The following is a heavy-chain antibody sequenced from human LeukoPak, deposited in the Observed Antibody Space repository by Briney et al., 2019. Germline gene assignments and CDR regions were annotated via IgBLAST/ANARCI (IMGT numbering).Heavy chain of an antibody. CDR1: GFTFSDHY. D-gene: IGHD3-3*01. V-gene: IGHV3-72*01. Sequence: EGSLRLSCAASGFTFSDHYMDWVRQAPGKGLEWVGRTRNKANSYTTEYAASVKGRFTISRDDSKNSLYLQMNSLKTEDTAVYYCARGPSYDFWSGPSWSTYYFDYWGQGTLVTVSS. CDR2: TRNKANSYTT. CDR3: ARGPSYDFWSGPSWSTYYFDY. J-gene: IGHJ4*02.